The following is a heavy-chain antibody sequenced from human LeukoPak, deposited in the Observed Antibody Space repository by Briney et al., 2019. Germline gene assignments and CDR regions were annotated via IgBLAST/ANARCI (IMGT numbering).Heavy chain of an antibody. CDR3: AKSGSGSYYAIDY. J-gene: IGHJ4*02. CDR2: INGGGDIT. V-gene: IGHV3-23*01. Sequence: PGGSLRLSCEASRYSFDSYAMTWVRQAPEKGLEWVSSINGGGDITYYAESVKGRFTISRDNSKNTLYLQMNSLRAEDTAVDYCAKSGSGSYYAIDYWGQGTLVTVSS. D-gene: IGHD3-10*01. CDR1: RYSFDSYA.